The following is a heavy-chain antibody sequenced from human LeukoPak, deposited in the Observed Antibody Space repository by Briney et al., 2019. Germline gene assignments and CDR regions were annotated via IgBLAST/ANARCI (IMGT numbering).Heavy chain of an antibody. D-gene: IGHD2-15*01. CDR3: ARDIVVVVAATWLDAFDI. V-gene: IGHV4-4*07. J-gene: IGHJ3*02. CDR2: IYTSGST. CDR1: GGSISSYY. Sequence: SETLSLTCTVSGGSISSYYWSWIRQPAGKGLEWIGRIYTSGSTNYNPSLKSRVTMSVDTSKNQFSLKLSSVTAADTAVYYCARDIVVVVAATWLDAFDIWGQGTWSPSLQ.